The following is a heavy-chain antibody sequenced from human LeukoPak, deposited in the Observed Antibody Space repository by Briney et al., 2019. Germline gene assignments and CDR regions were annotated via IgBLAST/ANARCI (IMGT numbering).Heavy chain of an antibody. CDR2: INPNSDGT. Sequence: ASVKVSCKASGYTFTGYYMHWVRQAPGQGLEWMGWINPNSDGTNYAQKFQGWVTMTRDTSISTAYMELSRLRSDDTAVYYCARASTPSYSSSHVTIWGQGTMVTVSS. V-gene: IGHV1-2*04. CDR3: ARASTPSYSSSHVTI. D-gene: IGHD6-13*01. J-gene: IGHJ3*02. CDR1: GYTFTGYY.